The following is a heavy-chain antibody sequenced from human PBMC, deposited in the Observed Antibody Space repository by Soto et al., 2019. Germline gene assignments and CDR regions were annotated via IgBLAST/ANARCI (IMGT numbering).Heavy chain of an antibody. CDR1: GFTFSVST. CDR2: ISSGTTYF. J-gene: IGHJ4*02. CDR3: ARGDGTGLHSSGWSPRF. Sequence: GGSLRLSCAASGFTFSVSTMNWVRQAPGERLEWVSSISSGTTYFYYADSVKGRFSISRDNAKHSLYLQMNSLRVEDTAVYYCARGDGTGLHSSGWSPRFWGQGTLVTVSS. V-gene: IGHV3-21*01. D-gene: IGHD6-13*01.